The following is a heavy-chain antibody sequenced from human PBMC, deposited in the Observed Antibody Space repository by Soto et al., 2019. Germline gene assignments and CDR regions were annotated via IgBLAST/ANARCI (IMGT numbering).Heavy chain of an antibody. D-gene: IGHD1-26*01. CDR3: ARDMPYGAGSLAGCDY. CDR2: IYHSGTT. V-gene: IGHV4-59*01. CDR1: GDSITGSY. Sequence: SETLSLTCTVSGDSITGSYWSWTRQPPGKTLEWIGYIYHSGTTTYNPSLRSRGSISVDTSKNQFSLRLTSVIAADTAVYYCARDMPYGAGSLAGCDYWGQGVLVTVS. J-gene: IGHJ4*02.